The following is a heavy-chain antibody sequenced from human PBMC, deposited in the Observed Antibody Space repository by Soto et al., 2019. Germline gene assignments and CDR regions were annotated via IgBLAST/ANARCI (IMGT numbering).Heavy chain of an antibody. CDR2: INHSGST. V-gene: IGHV4-34*01. D-gene: IGHD3-3*02. J-gene: IGHJ6*02. CDR1: GGSFSGYY. CDR3: AGQVGLLATPGMRDYYYYYGMDV. Sequence: PSETLSLTCTVYGGSFSGYYWSWIRQPPGKGLEWVGEINHSGSTNYNPSLKSRVTISVDTSKNQLSLMLSSVTAADTAVYYCAGQVGLLATPGMRDYYYYYGMDVWGQGTTVTVSS.